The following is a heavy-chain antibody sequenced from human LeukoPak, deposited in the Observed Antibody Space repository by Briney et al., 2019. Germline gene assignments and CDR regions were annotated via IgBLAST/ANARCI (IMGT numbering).Heavy chain of an antibody. V-gene: IGHV4-59*01. Sequence: SETLSLTCTVSGGSTSSYYWSWIRQPPGKGLEWIGYIYYSGSTNYNPSLKSRVTISVDTSKNQFSLKLSSVTAADTAVYYCARDYGVAAFDIWGQGTMVTVSS. CDR2: IYYSGST. D-gene: IGHD2-15*01. CDR1: GGSTSSYY. J-gene: IGHJ3*02. CDR3: ARDYGVAAFDI.